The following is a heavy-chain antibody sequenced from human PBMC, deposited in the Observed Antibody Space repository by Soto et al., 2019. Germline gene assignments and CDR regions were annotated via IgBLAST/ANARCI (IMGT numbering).Heavy chain of an antibody. D-gene: IGHD7-27*01. CDR1: EFTFSSSA. J-gene: IGHJ4*02. V-gene: IGHV3-23*01. CDR3: AKDDNTNYWGRKIDY. CDR2: ISGSGGTS. Sequence: EVQLLESGGGLVPPGGSLSLSCAASEFTFSSSAMSWVRQAPGKGLEWVSAISGSGGTSYYADSVKGRFTISRDNSKNTLYLQMNSLRAEDMAIYYCAKDDNTNYWGRKIDYCGQGTLVTVSS.